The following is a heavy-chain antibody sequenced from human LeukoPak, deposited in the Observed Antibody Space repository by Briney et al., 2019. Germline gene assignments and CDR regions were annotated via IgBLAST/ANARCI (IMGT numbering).Heavy chain of an antibody. CDR2: IKQDGSEK. J-gene: IGHJ3*02. CDR1: GFTFSSYW. CDR3: ASLVVVTAWGAFDI. V-gene: IGHV3-7*01. D-gene: IGHD2-21*02. Sequence: GGSLRLSCAASGFTFSSYWMSWVRQAPGKGLEWVANIKQDGSEKYYVDSVKGRFTISRDNAKNSLYLQMNSLRAEDTAVYYCASLVVVTAWGAFDIWGQGTMVTVSS.